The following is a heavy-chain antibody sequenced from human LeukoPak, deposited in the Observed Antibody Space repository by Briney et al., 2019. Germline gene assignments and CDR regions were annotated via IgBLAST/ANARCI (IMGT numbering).Heavy chain of an antibody. CDR1: GGSISSYY. CDR2: IYYSGST. J-gene: IGHJ3*02. V-gene: IGHV4-59*08. D-gene: IGHD3-22*01. Sequence: SETLSLTCTVSGGSISSYYWSWIRQPPGKGLEWIGYIYYSGSTNYNPSLKSRVTISVDTSKNQFSLKLSSVTAADTAVYYCARVGYYYDSSGYRNDAFDIWGQGTMVTVSS. CDR3: ARVGYYYDSSGYRNDAFDI.